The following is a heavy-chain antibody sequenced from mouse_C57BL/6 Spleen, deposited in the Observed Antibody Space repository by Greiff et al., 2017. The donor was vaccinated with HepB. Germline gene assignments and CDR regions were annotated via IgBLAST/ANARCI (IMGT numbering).Heavy chain of an antibody. CDR3: ARTGYYYGSSLYYFDY. J-gene: IGHJ2*01. V-gene: IGHV1-61*01. D-gene: IGHD1-1*01. CDR2: IYPSDSET. Sequence: QVQLQQPGAELVRPGSSVKLSCKASGYTFTSYWMDWVKQRPGQGLEWIGNIYPSDSETHYNQKFKDKATLTVDKSSSTAYMQLSSLTSEDSAVYYCARTGYYYGSSLYYFDYWGQGTTLTVSS. CDR1: GYTFTSYW.